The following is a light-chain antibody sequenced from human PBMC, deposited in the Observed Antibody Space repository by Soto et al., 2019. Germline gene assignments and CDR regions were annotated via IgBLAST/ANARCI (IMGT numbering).Light chain of an antibody. CDR1: QGISSY. Sequence: DIQLTQSPSFLSASVGDRVTITCRASQGISSYLAWYQQKPGKAPKLLISAASTLQSGVPSTFSGSGSGTEFTLTISSLRPEDFATYYCQQLNSYPHTFGQGTKLEIK. J-gene: IGKJ2*01. CDR3: QQLNSYPHT. CDR2: AAS. V-gene: IGKV1-9*01.